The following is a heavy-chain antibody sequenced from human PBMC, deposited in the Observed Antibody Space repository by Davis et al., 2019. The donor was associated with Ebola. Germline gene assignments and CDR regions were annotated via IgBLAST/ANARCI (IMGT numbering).Heavy chain of an antibody. V-gene: IGHV4-34*01. Sequence: SETLSLTCAVYGGSFSGYYWSWIRQPPGKGLEWIGEINHSGTTHYNPSLKSRVTMSVGTSKNQFSLKLSSVTAADTAVYYCARRTIFSTFDIWGQGTMVTVSS. CDR3: ARRTIFSTFDI. D-gene: IGHD3-3*01. J-gene: IGHJ3*02. CDR2: INHSGTT. CDR1: GGSFSGYY.